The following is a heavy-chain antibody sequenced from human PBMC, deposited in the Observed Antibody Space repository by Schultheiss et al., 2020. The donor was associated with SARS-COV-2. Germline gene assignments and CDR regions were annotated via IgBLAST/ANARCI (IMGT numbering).Heavy chain of an antibody. CDR2: IYTSGST. Sequence: SQTLSLTCTVSGGSISSGSYYWSWIRQPAGKGLEWIGRIYTSGSTNYNPSLKSRVTISVDKSKNQFSLKLSSVTAADTAVYYCAREEGLGYYFDYWGQGTLVTVSS. J-gene: IGHJ4*02. CDR3: AREEGLGYYFDY. D-gene: IGHD7-27*01. V-gene: IGHV4-61*02. CDR1: GGSISSGSYY.